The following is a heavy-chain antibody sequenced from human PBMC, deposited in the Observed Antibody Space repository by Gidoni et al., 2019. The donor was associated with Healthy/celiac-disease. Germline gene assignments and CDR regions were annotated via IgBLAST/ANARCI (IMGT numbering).Heavy chain of an antibody. CDR3: ARDRAAVAGLFRGRAALFDY. CDR2: ISSSGSTI. CDR1: GFPFSDYY. J-gene: IGHJ4*02. V-gene: IGHV3-11*01. Sequence: QVQLVESGGGLVKPGGSLRLSCAASGFPFSDYYMSWIRQAPGKGLEWVSYISSSGSTIYYADSVKGRFTISRDNAKNSLYLQMNSLRAEDTAVYYCARDRAAVAGLFRGRAALFDYWGQGTLVTVSS. D-gene: IGHD6-19*01.